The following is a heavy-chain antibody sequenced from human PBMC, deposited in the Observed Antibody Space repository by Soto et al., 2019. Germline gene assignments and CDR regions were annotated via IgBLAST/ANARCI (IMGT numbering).Heavy chain of an antibody. CDR2: IIPIVGTA. CDR3: ARGAGYCSGGSCQPNFDY. V-gene: IGHV1-69*01. J-gene: IGHJ4*02. Sequence: QVQLVQSGAEVKKPGSSVKVSCKASGGTFSSYAISWVRQAPGQGLEWMGGIIPIVGTANYAQKFQGRVTITAEESTSTAYMELSSLRSEDTAVYYCARGAGYCSGGSCQPNFDYWGQGTLVTVSS. CDR1: GGTFSSYA. D-gene: IGHD2-15*01.